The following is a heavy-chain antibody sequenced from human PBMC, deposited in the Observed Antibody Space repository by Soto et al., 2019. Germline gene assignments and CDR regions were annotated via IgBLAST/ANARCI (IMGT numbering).Heavy chain of an antibody. CDR3: ARAHYYDSSGYPPPRAFDI. Sequence: KTSETLSLTCAVYGGSFSGYYWSWIRQPPGKGLEWIGEINHSGSTNYNPSLKSRVTISVDTSKNQFSLKLSSVTAADTAVYYCARAHYYDSSGYPPPRAFDIWGQGTMVTVSS. D-gene: IGHD3-22*01. J-gene: IGHJ3*02. CDR1: GGSFSGYY. V-gene: IGHV4-34*01. CDR2: INHSGST.